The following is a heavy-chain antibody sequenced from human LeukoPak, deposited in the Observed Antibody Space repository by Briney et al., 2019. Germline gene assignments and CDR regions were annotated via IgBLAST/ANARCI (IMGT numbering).Heavy chain of an antibody. J-gene: IGHJ4*02. CDR1: GYTFTGYY. D-gene: IGHD2-2*01. CDR3: ARVPRYCSSTSCANFDY. Sequence: ASVKVSCKASGYTFTGYYMHWVRQAPGQGLEWMGRINPNSGGTNYAQKFQGRVTMTRDTSISTAYTELSGLRSDDTAVYYCARVPRYCSSTSCANFDYWGQGTLVTVSS. CDR2: INPNSGGT. V-gene: IGHV1-2*06.